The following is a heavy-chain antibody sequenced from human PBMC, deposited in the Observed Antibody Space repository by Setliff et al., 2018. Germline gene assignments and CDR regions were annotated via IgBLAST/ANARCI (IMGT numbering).Heavy chain of an antibody. V-gene: IGHV4-30-4*08. CDR3: ARERSGSYYGYAFDI. J-gene: IGHJ3*02. CDR2: IYYSGST. D-gene: IGHD1-26*01. CDR1: GGSISSGDYY. Sequence: SETLSLTCTVSGGSISSGDYYWSWIRQPPGKGLEWIGYIYYSGSTYYNPSLKSRVTISVDTSKDQFSLKLSSVTAADTAVYYCARERSGSYYGYAFDIWGQGTMVTVSS.